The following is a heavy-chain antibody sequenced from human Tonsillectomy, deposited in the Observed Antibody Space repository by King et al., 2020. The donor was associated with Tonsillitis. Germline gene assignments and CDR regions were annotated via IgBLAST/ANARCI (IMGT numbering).Heavy chain of an antibody. CDR2: ISGDGGST. CDR1: GFTFDDYA. V-gene: IGHV3-43*02. Sequence: VQLVESGGGVVQPGGSLRLSCAASGFTFDDYAMHWVRQAPGKGLEWVSLISGDGGSTDYADSVKGRFTISRDNSKNSLYLQMNSLRTEDTALYYCAKDIVQRPGSSTWTLDYMDVGGKGTTVTVSS. J-gene: IGHJ6*03. D-gene: IGHD2-2*01. CDR3: AKDIVQRPGSSTWTLDYMDV.